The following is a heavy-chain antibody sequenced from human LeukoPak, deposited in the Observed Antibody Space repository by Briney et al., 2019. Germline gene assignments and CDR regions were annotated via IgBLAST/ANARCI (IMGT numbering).Heavy chain of an antibody. CDR3: ASSSDYYGSGSYGAFDY. J-gene: IGHJ4*02. Sequence: TSETLSLTCTVSGGSISSYYWSWIRQPPGKGLEWIGYIFYTGSTNYNPSLKSRVTISVDTSKNQFSLKLSSVTAADTAVYYCASSSDYYGSGSYGAFDYWGQGTLVTVSS. CDR2: IFYTGST. D-gene: IGHD3-10*01. CDR1: GGSISSYY. V-gene: IGHV4-59*01.